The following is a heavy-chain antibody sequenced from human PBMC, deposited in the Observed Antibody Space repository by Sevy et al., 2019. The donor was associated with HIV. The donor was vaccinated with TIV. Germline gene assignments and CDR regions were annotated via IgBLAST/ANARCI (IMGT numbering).Heavy chain of an antibody. V-gene: IGHV3-7*01. CDR3: GTKGGSRPNDAFDT. Sequence: GGSLRLSCAASGFSFSWYWMSWVRQTPEKGLEWVANIKQDGSEKNYVDSVKGRFTISRDNAKNSLYLQMNSLRVDDTAVYYCGTKGGSRPNDAFDTCGQGTMVTVSS. CDR1: GFSFSWYW. CDR2: IKQDGSEK. D-gene: IGHD3-10*01. J-gene: IGHJ3*02.